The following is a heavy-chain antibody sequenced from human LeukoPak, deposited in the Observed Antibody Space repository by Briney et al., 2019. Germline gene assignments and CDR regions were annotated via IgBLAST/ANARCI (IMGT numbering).Heavy chain of an antibody. CDR2: VDPEDGET. CDR3: ATVSGPYDSSGYYSPDY. CDR1: GYTFTDYY. V-gene: IGHV1-69-2*01. J-gene: IGHJ4*02. D-gene: IGHD3-22*01. Sequence: GATVKISCKASGYTFTDYYMHWVQQAPGKGLEWMGLVDPEDGETIYAEKFQGRVTITADTSTDTAYMELSSLRSEDTAVYYCATVSGPYDSSGYYSPDYWGQGTLVTVSS.